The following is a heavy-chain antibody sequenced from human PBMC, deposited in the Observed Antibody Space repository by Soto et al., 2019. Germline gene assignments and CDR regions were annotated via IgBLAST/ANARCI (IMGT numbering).Heavy chain of an antibody. D-gene: IGHD4-17*01. J-gene: IGHJ4*02. CDR3: ARSHYGDLEGGFDS. V-gene: IGHV4-59*01. CDR2: LYYGGNT. CDR1: GGSFGTYY. Sequence: PSETLSLTCTISGGSFGTYYWSWIRQTPGKTLEWIGYLYYGGNTYYKPSLKSRVTISVDTSKNQFSLKLTSVTAADTAVYYCARSHYGDLEGGFDSWGQGSLVTVSS.